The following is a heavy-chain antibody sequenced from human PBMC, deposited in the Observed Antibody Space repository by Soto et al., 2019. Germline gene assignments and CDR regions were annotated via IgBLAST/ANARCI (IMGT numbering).Heavy chain of an antibody. D-gene: IGHD6-13*01. Sequence: GGSVRLSCEASGFTFSGFDMHWVRQPTGKGLEWVSSIGTAGDTYYAVSVKGRFTISRDNAKNSLSLQMNSLRAGDMAVYFCAKSQEIGTHFFDSWGQGTQVTVSS. CDR2: IGTAGDT. V-gene: IGHV3-13*01. CDR1: GFTFSGFD. J-gene: IGHJ4*02. CDR3: AKSQEIGTHFFDS.